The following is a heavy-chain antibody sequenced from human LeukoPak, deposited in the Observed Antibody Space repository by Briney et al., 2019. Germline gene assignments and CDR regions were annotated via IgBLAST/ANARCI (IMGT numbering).Heavy chain of an antibody. Sequence: GRSLRLSCSGSGFSFSRYWLAWVRQAPGKGLEWVASINQDVSRVYYVDSVKGRFTISRDSAKSSLFLQMTSLRVEDTAVYYCARLKDDVTKFDYWSRGTLVTVSS. CDR2: INQDVSRV. CDR1: GFSFSRYW. J-gene: IGHJ4*02. V-gene: IGHV3-7*01. CDR3: ARLKDDVTKFDY. D-gene: IGHD2-8*01.